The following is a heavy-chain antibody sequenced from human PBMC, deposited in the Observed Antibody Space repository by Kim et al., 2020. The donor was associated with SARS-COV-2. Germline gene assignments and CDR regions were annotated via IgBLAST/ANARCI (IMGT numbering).Heavy chain of an antibody. CDR3: ARDRKRKNQNAFDI. CDR1: GGSISSGGYY. J-gene: IGHJ3*02. Sequence: SETLSLTCTVSGGSISSGGYYWSWIRQHPGKGLEWIGYIYYSGSTYYNPSLKSRVTISVDTSKNQFSLKLSSVTAADTAVYYCARDRKRKNQNAFDIWGQGTMVTVSS. V-gene: IGHV4-31*03. CDR2: IYYSGST.